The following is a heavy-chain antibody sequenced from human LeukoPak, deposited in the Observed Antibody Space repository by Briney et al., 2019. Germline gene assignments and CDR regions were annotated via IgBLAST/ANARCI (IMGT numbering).Heavy chain of an antibody. CDR1: GYTFTSHD. CDR2: MNPNSGNI. J-gene: IGHJ6*02. V-gene: IGHV1-8*01. CDR3: ARDRGVYGVVQGVYYYGTDV. D-gene: IGHD3-3*01. Sequence: ASVKVSCKASGYTFTSHDINWVRQATGQGLEWMGWMNPNSGNIGYAQKFQGRVTMTRDTSINTAYLELSSLRSEDTAMYYCARDRGVYGVVQGVYYYGTDVWGQGTTVTVS.